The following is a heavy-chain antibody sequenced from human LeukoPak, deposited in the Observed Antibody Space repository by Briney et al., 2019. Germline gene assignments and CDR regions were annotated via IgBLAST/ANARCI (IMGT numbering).Heavy chain of an antibody. D-gene: IGHD1-26*01. J-gene: IGHJ4*02. CDR3: ARDPVEWELLLDY. CDR1: GFTFSSYW. CDR2: MNIDGSEK. Sequence: GGSLRLSCAASGFTFSSYWMGWVRQAPGKRLEWVANMNIDGSEKYYADSAKGRYTISRDNARNPVYLQMNSLRVEDTAVYYCARDPVEWELLLDYWGQGTLVTVSS. V-gene: IGHV3-7*01.